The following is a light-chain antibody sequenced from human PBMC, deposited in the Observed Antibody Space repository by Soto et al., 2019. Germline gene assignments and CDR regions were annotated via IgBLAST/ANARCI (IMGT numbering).Light chain of an antibody. J-gene: IGKJ4*01. CDR3: KQSRSFLLT. CDR1: QDLDRW. Sequence: IRRTQSACSLAASKGERVTSTCRASQDLDRWLAWYQQKPGEAPKVLIFAASSLQSGLPPRFSGGGSGTDFSLTISSLQPEDFATYYCKQSRSFLLTFCGGTMVDIK. CDR2: AAS. V-gene: IGKV1-12*01.